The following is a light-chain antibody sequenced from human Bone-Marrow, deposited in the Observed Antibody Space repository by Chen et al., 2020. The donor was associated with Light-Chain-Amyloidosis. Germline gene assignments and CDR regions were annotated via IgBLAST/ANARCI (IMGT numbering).Light chain of an antibody. J-gene: IGKJ2*01. CDR1: QSVLHSANKENY. CDR2: WAS. Sequence: VMTQAPDSLAVSLGGRVTINCKSSQSVLHSANKENYLAWFQQKPGQPPKLLILWASSRESGVSARFSGSGSGTDFTLTISSLQAEDVAVYYCQQYYITPYTFGQGTKLEIK. V-gene: IGKV4-1*01. CDR3: QQYYITPYT.